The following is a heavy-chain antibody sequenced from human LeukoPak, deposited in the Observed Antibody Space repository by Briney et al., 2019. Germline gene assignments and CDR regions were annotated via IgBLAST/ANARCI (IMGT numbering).Heavy chain of an antibody. CDR1: GGSISSSSYY. Sequence: SETLSLTCTVSGGSISSSSYYWGWIRQPPGKGLEWIGSIYYSGSTYYNPSLKSRVTISVDTSKNQFSLKLSSVTAADTAVYYCARRPIVVVPAAIGYYYYMDVWGKGTTVTVSS. J-gene: IGHJ6*03. CDR2: IYYSGST. D-gene: IGHD2-2*02. V-gene: IGHV4-39*01. CDR3: ARRPIVVVPAAIGYYYYMDV.